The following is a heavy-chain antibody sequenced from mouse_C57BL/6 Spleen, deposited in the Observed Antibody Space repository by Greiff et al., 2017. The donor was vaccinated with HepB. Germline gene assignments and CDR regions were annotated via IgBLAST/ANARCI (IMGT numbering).Heavy chain of an antibody. CDR2: IYPGSGNT. D-gene: IGHD1-1*01. Sequence: VQRVESGAELVRPGASVKLSCKASGYTFTDYYINWVKQRPGQGLEWIARIYPGSGNTYYNEKFKGKATLTAEKSSSTAYMQLSSLTSEDAAVYCCARRYYYAMDYWGQGTSVTVSS. CDR1: GYTFTDYY. V-gene: IGHV1-76*01. CDR3: ARRYYYAMDY. J-gene: IGHJ4*01.